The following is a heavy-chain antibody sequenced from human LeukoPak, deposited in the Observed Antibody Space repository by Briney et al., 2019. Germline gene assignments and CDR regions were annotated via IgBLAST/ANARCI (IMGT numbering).Heavy chain of an antibody. V-gene: IGHV1-46*01. J-gene: IGHJ4*02. CDR3: AKSGGTTVVTPGTYYFDY. Sequence: ASVKVSCKASGYTFTSYYMHWVRQAPGQGLEWMGIINPSSGSTSYVQKFQGRVTMTRDTPTSTVYMELSSLRSEDTAVYYCAKSGGTTVVTPGTYYFDYWGQGTLVTVSS. CDR2: INPSSGST. D-gene: IGHD4-23*01. CDR1: GYTFTSYY.